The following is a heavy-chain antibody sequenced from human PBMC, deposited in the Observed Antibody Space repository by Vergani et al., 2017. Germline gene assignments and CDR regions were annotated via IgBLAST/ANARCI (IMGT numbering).Heavy chain of an antibody. CDR2: IKSKTDGGTI. CDR1: GFTFSNAW. CDR3: TTILGYCSSTSCSGY. V-gene: IGHV3-15*01. J-gene: IGHJ4*02. Sequence: EVQLVESGGGLVKPGGSLRLSCAASGFTFSNAWMSWVRQAPGKGLEWVGRIKSKTDGGTIDYAAPVKGRFTISRDDSKNTLYLQMNSLKTEDTAVYYCTTILGYCSSTSCSGYWGQGTLVTVSS. D-gene: IGHD2-2*01.